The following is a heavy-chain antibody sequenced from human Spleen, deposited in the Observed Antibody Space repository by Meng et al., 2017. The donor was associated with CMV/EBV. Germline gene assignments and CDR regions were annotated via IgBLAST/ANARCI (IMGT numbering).Heavy chain of an antibody. CDR2: IYYSGST. CDR1: GGSISSYY. D-gene: IGHD4-23*01. J-gene: IGHJ4*02. Sequence: SETLSLTCTVSGGSISSYYWSWIRQPPGKGLEWIGYIYYSGSTNYNPSLKSRVTISVDTSKNQFSLKLSSVTAADTAVYYCAGDYGGNSGLWGQGTLVTVSS. V-gene: IGHV4-59*01. CDR3: AGDYGGNSGL.